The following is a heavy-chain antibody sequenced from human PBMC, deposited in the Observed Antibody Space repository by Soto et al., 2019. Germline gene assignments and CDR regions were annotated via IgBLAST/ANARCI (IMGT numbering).Heavy chain of an antibody. Sequence: SVKVSCKASGGTFSSYTISWVRQAPGQGLEWMGRIIPILGIANYAQKFQGRVTITADKSTSTAYMELSSLRSEDTAVYYCAREDLYCSGGSCKQPNYYYYYMDVWGKGTTVTVSS. J-gene: IGHJ6*03. D-gene: IGHD2-15*01. V-gene: IGHV1-69*04. CDR1: GGTFSSYT. CDR3: AREDLYCSGGSCKQPNYYYYYMDV. CDR2: IIPILGIA.